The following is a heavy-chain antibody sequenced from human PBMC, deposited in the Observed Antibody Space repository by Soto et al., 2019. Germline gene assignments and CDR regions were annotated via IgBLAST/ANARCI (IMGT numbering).Heavy chain of an antibody. V-gene: IGHV4-30-4*01. CDR2: IYYSGST. CDR1: GGSISSGDYY. D-gene: IGHD5-12*01. CDR3: ARVEMATILGY. Sequence: SETLSLTCTVSGGSISSGDYYWSLIRQPPGKGLEWIGYIYYSGSTYYNPSLKSRVTISVDTSKNQFSLKLSSVTAADTAVYYCARVEMATILGYWGQGTLVTVSS. J-gene: IGHJ4*02.